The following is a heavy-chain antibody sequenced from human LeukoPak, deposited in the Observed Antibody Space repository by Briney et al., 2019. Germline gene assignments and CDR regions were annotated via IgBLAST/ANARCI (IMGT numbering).Heavy chain of an antibody. CDR1: GFTFSNYG. D-gene: IGHD6-13*01. CDR3: ARSTYSSSSYYFDY. J-gene: IGHJ4*02. CDR2: IWSDGINK. V-gene: IGHV3-33*01. Sequence: GRSLRLSCAPSGFTFSNYGIHWVRQAPGKGLEWVAVIWSDGINKYYVDSVKGRFTISRDNSKNTLYLQMNSLRADDTAVYYCARSTYSSSSYYFDYWGQGSLVTVSS.